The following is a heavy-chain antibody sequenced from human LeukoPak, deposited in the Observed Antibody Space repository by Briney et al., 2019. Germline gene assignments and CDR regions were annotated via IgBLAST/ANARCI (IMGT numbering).Heavy chain of an antibody. CDR1: GYTFTGYY. V-gene: IGHV1-2*02. CDR2: INPNSGGT. J-gene: IGHJ3*02. D-gene: IGHD4/OR15-4a*01. Sequence: ASVKVSCKASGYTFTGYYMHWVRQAPGQGLEWMGWINPNSGGTNYAQRFQGRVTMTRDTSINTAYMEFTSLGSDDTAMYYCARGRTMDASTPPFEIWGQGTMVTVSS. CDR3: ARGRTMDASTPPFEI.